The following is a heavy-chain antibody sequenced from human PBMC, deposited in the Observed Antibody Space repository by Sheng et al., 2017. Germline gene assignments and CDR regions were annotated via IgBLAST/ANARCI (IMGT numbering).Heavy chain of an antibody. D-gene: IGHD2-15*01. Sequence: EVQLVESGGGLVKPGGSLRLSCAASGFTFSNAWMSWVRQAPGKGLEWVGRIKSKTDGGTTDYAAPVKGRFTISRDDSKNTLYLQMNSLKTEDTAVYYCTTSPLPVVVVAATLMVPWGQGTLVTVSS. V-gene: IGHV3-15*01. CDR2: IKSKTDGGTT. J-gene: IGHJ5*02. CDR1: GFTFSNAW. CDR3: TTSPLPVVVVAATLMVP.